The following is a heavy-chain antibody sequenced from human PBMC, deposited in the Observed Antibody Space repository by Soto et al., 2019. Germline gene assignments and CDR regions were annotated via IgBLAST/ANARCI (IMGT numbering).Heavy chain of an antibody. V-gene: IGHV3-7*04. CDR1: EFTFSSYW. J-gene: IGHJ4*02. Sequence: GGSLRLSCAASEFTFSSYWMSWVRQAPGKGLEWVANIKQDGSQKYYVDSVKGRFTISRDNAKNSLYLQMNSLRAEDAAVYYCARAAFYDILTGPCFDYWGQGALVTVSS. CDR3: ARAAFYDILTGPCFDY. CDR2: IKQDGSQK. D-gene: IGHD3-9*01.